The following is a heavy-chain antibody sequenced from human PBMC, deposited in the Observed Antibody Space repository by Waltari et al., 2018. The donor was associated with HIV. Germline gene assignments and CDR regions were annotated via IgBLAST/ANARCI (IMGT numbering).Heavy chain of an antibody. CDR3: ARDTGYCSFGSCSYNWLDP. D-gene: IGHD2-15*01. CDR1: GFPFCSYL. J-gene: IGHJ5*02. CDR2: RSQDGINK. Sequence: QLHLVESGGGLVEHGGSLRLPCAPPGFPFCSYLITWVPPAPGKGDGWVGIRSQDGINKYYADSVKGRFTISRDNSKKTLYLQMNSRRAEDTSVYYCARDTGYCSFGSCSYNWLDPWGQGTLVSVSS. V-gene: IGHV3-30*01.